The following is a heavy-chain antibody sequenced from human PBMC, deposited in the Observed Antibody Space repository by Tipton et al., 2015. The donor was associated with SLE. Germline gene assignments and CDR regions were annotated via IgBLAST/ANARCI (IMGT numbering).Heavy chain of an antibody. CDR1: GFTFNDYA. CDR2: ISWNSGFL. J-gene: IGHJ6*03. Sequence: SLRLSCAASGFTFNDYAMHWVRQAPGKGLEWVSGISWNSGFLGYADSVKGRFTISRDNAKNTLYLQMSSVRPEDTALYYCAKDGSLIGTIYYMDDWGKGTTVTVSS. D-gene: IGHD3-10*01. V-gene: IGHV3-9*01. CDR3: AKDGSLIGTIYYMDD.